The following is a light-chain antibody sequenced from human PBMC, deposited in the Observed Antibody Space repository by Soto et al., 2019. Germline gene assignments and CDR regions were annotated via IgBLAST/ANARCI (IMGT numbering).Light chain of an antibody. Sequence: DVQQDQTTCSLSASVGDRVTITCRASQSIRSYLNWYQQKPGKAPKLLIYAASSLQTGVSSRFSGSGSGTDFTLTISNLQPEDFATYYCQQTSSTPTFGGGTKVDIK. CDR2: AAS. CDR1: QSIRSY. J-gene: IGKJ4*01. V-gene: IGKV1-39*01. CDR3: QQTSSTPT.